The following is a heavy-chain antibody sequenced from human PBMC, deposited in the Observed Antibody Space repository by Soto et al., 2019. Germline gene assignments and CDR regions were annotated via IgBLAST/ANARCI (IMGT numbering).Heavy chain of an antibody. D-gene: IGHD4-17*01. Sequence: SETLSLTCTVSGGSISSGDYYWSWIRQPPGKGLEWIGYIHYSGNTYYNPSLKSRVNISVDTSKNQFSLKLSSVTAADTAVYYCARFGGSYVDYVGWFDPWGRGTLVTVSS. V-gene: IGHV4-30-4*01. J-gene: IGHJ5*02. CDR2: IHYSGNT. CDR1: GGSISSGDYY. CDR3: ARFGGSYVDYVGWFDP.